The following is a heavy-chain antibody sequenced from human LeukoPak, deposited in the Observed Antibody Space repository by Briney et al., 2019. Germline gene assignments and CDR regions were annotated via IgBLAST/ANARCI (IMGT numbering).Heavy chain of an antibody. Sequence: GGSLRLSCAASGFTLSTYDMHWVRQPPGKGLEWVSGIDIPGNTYYPDSVKGRFTISRDNAKNSLYLQMNSLRAEDTAVYYCARESYSSSSGGDYYYYMDVWGKGTTVTVSS. CDR2: IDIPGNT. J-gene: IGHJ6*03. CDR3: ARESYSSSSGGDYYYYMDV. V-gene: IGHV3-13*01. CDR1: GFTLSTYD. D-gene: IGHD6-6*01.